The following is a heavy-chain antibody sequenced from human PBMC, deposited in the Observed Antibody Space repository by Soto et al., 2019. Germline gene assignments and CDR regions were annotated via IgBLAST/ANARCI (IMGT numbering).Heavy chain of an antibody. CDR1: GFTFSSYA. J-gene: IGHJ6*02. V-gene: IGHV3-30-3*01. D-gene: IGHD1-26*01. CDR2: ISYDGSNK. CDR3: ARDCRSYTPRYGMDV. Sequence: VQLVESGGGVVQPGRSLRLSCAASGFTFSSYAMHWVRQAPGKGLEWVAVISYDGSNKYYADSVKGRFTISRDNSKNTLYLQMNSLRAEDTAVYYCARDCRSYTPRYGMDVWGQGTTVTVSS.